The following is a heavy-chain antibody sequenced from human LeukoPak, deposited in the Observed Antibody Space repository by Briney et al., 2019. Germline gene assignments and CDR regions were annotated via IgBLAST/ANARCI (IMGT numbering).Heavy chain of an antibody. CDR1: GGSISSYY. CDR2: IYDSGPT. Sequence: PSETLSLTCTVSGGSISSYYWSWIRQPPGKGLEWIGYIYDSGPTNYNPSLKSRVTISVDTSKNQFSLKLSSVTAADTAVYYCARHPPQGYSSGLYYFDYWGQGTLVTVSS. D-gene: IGHD6-19*01. J-gene: IGHJ4*02. CDR3: ARHPPQGYSSGLYYFDY. V-gene: IGHV4-59*08.